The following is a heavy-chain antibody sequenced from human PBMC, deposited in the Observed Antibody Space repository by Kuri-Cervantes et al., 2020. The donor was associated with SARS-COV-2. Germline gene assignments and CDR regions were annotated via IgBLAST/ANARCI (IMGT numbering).Heavy chain of an antibody. CDR1: GGTFSSYA. Sequence: ASVKVSCKASGGTFSSYAISWVRQAPGQGLEWMGWISAYNGNTNYARKLQGRVTMTTDTSTSTAYMELRSLRSDDTAVYYCARTKITIFGVVSSRFDPWGQGTLVTVSS. CDR3: ARTKITIFGVVSSRFDP. D-gene: IGHD3-3*01. V-gene: IGHV1-18*01. CDR2: ISAYNGNT. J-gene: IGHJ5*02.